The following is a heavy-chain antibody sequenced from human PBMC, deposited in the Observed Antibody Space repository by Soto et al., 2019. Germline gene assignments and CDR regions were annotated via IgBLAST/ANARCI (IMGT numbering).Heavy chain of an antibody. CDR3: ARSSSSWHPNYYYYGIDV. Sequence: QVQLQQWGAGLLKPSETLSLTCAVYGGSFSGYYWSWIRXXXXKGLEWIGEINHSGSTNYNPSLKTRVTITVDPSKNQSSLKLRSVTAQDTTVYYCARSSSSWHPNYYYYGIDVWGQGTTVTVSS. CDR2: INHSGST. V-gene: IGHV4-34*01. D-gene: IGHD6-13*01. J-gene: IGHJ6*02. CDR1: GGSFSGYY.